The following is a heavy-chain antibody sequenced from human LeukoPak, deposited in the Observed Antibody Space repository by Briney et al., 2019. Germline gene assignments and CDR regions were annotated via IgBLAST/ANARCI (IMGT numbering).Heavy chain of an antibody. CDR3: ARVAFGSDYYDSSGYYDY. Sequence: VASVKVSCKASGGTFSSYAISWVRQAPGQGLEWMGGIIPIFGTANYAQKFQGRVTITADESTSTAYMELSSLRSEDTAVYYCARVAFGSDYYDSSGYYDYWGQGTLVTVSS. CDR1: GGTFSSYA. CDR2: IIPIFGTA. V-gene: IGHV1-69*01. J-gene: IGHJ4*02. D-gene: IGHD3-22*01.